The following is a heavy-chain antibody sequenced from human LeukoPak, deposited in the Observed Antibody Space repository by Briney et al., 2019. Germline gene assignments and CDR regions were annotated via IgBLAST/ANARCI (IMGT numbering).Heavy chain of an antibody. CDR1: GGSFSGYY. Sequence: SETLSLTCAVYGGSFSGYYWSWIRQPPGKGLEWIGEINHSGSTNYNPSLKSRVTISVDTSKSQFSLKLSSVTAADTAVYYCARGRYPAWFDPWGQGTLVTVSS. CDR3: ARGRYPAWFDP. D-gene: IGHD1-1*01. V-gene: IGHV4-34*01. CDR2: INHSGST. J-gene: IGHJ5*02.